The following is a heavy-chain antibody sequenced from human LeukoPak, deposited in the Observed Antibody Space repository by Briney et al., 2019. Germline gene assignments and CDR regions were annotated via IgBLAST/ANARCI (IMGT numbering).Heavy chain of an antibody. D-gene: IGHD6-19*01. CDR1: GVSINSHY. CDR2: IYYSGST. V-gene: IGHV4-59*08. CDR3: VRRDNTGWNYFDY. Sequence: SETLSLTCTVSGVSINSHYWSWIRQSPGKGLEWIGDIYYSGSTKYNGYLKSRVTISVDTAKNHLSLRLSSVLAADTAIYYCVRRDNTGWNYFDYWGQGILVTVSP. J-gene: IGHJ4*02.